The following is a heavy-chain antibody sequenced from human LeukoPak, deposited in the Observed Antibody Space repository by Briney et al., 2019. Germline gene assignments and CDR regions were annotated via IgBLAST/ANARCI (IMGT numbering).Heavy chain of an antibody. CDR1: GFTFSSYA. J-gene: IGHJ4*02. CDR2: IIGSDSST. V-gene: IGHV3-23*01. Sequence: RGSLKLSCEASGFTFSSYAISWVRQAPGKGLEWVSAIIGSDSSTYYADYMKGRFTISRDNSKNTLFLQMNSLRAEDTAVYYCAQDRAQGLGVEFRGQRNLVTVSS. D-gene: IGHD6-19*01. CDR3: AQDRAQGLGVEF.